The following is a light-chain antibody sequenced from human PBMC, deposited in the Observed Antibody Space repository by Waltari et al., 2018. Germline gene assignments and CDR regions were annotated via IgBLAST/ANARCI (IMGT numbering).Light chain of an antibody. CDR2: SAS. V-gene: IGKV3-15*01. CDR3: QQYNNWPPYT. CDR1: QTVGSN. J-gene: IGKJ2*01. Sequence: EIVMTQSPATLSVSPGERATLSCRARQTVGSNLAWYQQNPGRAPRLLIYSASTRATGIPARFSGSGSGTEFTLTISSLQSEDFAVYYCQQYNNWPPYTFGQGTKLEIK.